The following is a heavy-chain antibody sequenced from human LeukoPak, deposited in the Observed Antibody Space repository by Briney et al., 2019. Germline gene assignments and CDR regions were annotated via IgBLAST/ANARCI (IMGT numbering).Heavy chain of an antibody. CDR3: AKGKVNHDGAFDL. V-gene: IGHV3-30-3*01. J-gene: IGHJ3*01. D-gene: IGHD1-14*01. CDR1: GFTFSSYA. Sequence: GGSLRLSCAASGFTFSSYAMHWVRQAPGKGLEWVAVISYDGSNKYYADSVKGRFTISRDNSKNTLYLQMNSLRAEDTAVYYCAKGKVNHDGAFDLWGQGAVVTVSS. CDR2: ISYDGSNK.